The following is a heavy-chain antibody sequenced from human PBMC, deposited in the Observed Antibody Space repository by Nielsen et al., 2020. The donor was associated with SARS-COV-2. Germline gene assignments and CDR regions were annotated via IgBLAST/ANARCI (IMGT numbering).Heavy chain of an antibody. V-gene: IGHV1-69*06. CDR3: ARDQSGYPNWFDP. D-gene: IGHD3-3*01. J-gene: IGHJ5*02. CDR2: IIPIFGTA. Sequence: SVKVSCKASGGTFSSYAISWVRQAPGQGLEWMGGIIPIFGTANYAQKFQGRVTITADKSASTAYMELSSLRSEDTAVYYCARDQSGYPNWFDPWGQGTLVPVSS. CDR1: GGTFSSYA.